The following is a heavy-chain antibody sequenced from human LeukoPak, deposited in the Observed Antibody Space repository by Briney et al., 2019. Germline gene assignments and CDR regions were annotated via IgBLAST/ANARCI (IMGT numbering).Heavy chain of an antibody. CDR3: ARDRSASIAVVTAEIDY. Sequence: PSETLSLTCTVSGGSISSSSYYWGWIRQPPGKGLEWIGRIYYSGSTYYNPSLKSRVTISVDTSNNQFSLKLSSVTAADTAVYYCARDRSASIAVVTAEIDYWGQGTLVTVSS. CDR2: IYYSGST. J-gene: IGHJ4*02. CDR1: GGSISSSSYY. V-gene: IGHV4-39*02. D-gene: IGHD6-19*01.